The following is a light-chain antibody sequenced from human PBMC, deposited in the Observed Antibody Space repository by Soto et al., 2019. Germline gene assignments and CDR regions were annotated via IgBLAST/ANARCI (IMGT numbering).Light chain of an antibody. CDR2: EVS. V-gene: IGLV2-14*01. CDR3: SSYTSSSPCV. CDR1: SSDVGGYKY. J-gene: IGLJ1*01. Sequence: QSALTQPASVSGSPGQSITISCTGTSSDVGGYKYVSWYQQHPGKAPKLMIYEVSNRPSGVSNRFSGSKSGNTASLTISGLQADDEADYYCSSYTSSSPCVFGTGTKLTVL.